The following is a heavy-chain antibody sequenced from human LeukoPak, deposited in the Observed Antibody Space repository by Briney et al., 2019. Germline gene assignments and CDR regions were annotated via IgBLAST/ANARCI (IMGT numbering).Heavy chain of an antibody. Sequence: SETLSLTCAVYGGSFSGYYWSWIRQPPGKGLEWIGEINHSGSTNYNPSLKSRVTISVYTSKNQFSLKLSSVTAEDTAIYYCAKNGDRGAYCTGGTCYPYFYYYMDVWGKGTTVTI. V-gene: IGHV4-34*01. CDR1: GGSFSGYY. CDR2: INHSGST. D-gene: IGHD2-15*01. CDR3: AKNGDRGAYCTGGTCYPYFYYYMDV. J-gene: IGHJ6*03.